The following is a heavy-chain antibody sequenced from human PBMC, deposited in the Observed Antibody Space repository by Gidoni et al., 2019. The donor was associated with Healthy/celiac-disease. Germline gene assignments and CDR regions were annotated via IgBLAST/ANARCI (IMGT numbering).Heavy chain of an antibody. D-gene: IGHD4-17*01. Sequence: QVQLVESGGGVVQPGRSLRLSCAASGFPFSSYAMHWVRQAPGKGLEWVAVISYDGSNKYYADSVKGRFTISRDNSKNTLYLQMNSLRAEDTAVYYCARDIGYGDYFLDYWGQGTLVTVSS. J-gene: IGHJ4*02. CDR2: ISYDGSNK. V-gene: IGHV3-30*04. CDR3: ARDIGYGDYFLDY. CDR1: GFPFSSYA.